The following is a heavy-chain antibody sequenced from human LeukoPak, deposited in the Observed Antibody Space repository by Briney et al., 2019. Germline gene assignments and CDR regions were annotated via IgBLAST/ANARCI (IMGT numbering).Heavy chain of an antibody. CDR1: GFTLSSYW. D-gene: IGHD6-13*01. Sequence: GGYLRLYCGVSGFTLSSYWKNWVRQALRKGLRWVASIKQDGGEKYYVDSVKGRFTISRDNAQSSQHLQLSSLRAEDTGMYYCAKDGTAAGLYFDLWGQGTLVTVSS. CDR2: IKQDGGEK. V-gene: IGHV3-7*01. CDR3: AKDGTAAGLYFDL. J-gene: IGHJ4*01.